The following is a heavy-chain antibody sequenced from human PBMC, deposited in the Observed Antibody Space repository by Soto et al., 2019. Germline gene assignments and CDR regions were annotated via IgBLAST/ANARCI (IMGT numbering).Heavy chain of an antibody. J-gene: IGHJ5*02. V-gene: IGHV1-2*02. CDR1: GYTFTGDD. CDR3: AALCFSSPDP. Sequence: ASVKVSCKASGYTFTGDDMHWVRQAPGQGLGWRGWINPNSGGTNYAQKFQGRVTMTRDTSISTAYMELSRLGSDDTAVYYCAALCFSSPDPWGQGTLDTVSS. D-gene: IGHD6-13*01. CDR2: INPNSGGT.